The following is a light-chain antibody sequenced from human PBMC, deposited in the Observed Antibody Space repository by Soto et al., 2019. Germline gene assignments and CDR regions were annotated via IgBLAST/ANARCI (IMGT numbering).Light chain of an antibody. J-gene: IGKJ1*01. CDR1: QSISSW. CDR2: DAS. V-gene: IGKV1-5*01. Sequence: DILMTQSPSTLSASVGDRVTITCRASQSISSWLAWYQQKPGKAPKLLIYDASSLESGAPSRFSGSGSGTEFTLTISSLQPDDFATYYCQQYNSYVWTFGQGTKVDIK. CDR3: QQYNSYVWT.